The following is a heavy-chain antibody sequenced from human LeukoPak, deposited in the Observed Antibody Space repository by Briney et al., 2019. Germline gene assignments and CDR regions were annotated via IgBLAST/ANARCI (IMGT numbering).Heavy chain of an antibody. Sequence: SETLSLTCTVFGDSIRSHYWSWIRQSPGKGLEWIGNIYHTGNTSYNPSLKSRVTMSVDTSKNQFSLKLSSVTAADTAVYYCAKEIMRGWYVDLWGQGTLVTVSS. D-gene: IGHD2-15*01. CDR1: GDSIRSHY. CDR2: IYHTGNT. V-gene: IGHV4-59*11. CDR3: AKEIMRGWYVDL. J-gene: IGHJ4*02.